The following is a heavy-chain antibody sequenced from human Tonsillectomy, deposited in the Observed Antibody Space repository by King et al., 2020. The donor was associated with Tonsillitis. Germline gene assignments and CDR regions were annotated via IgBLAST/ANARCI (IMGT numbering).Heavy chain of an antibody. J-gene: IGHJ4*02. CDR1: GFTFSSYE. V-gene: IGHV3-48*03. CDR2: ISSSGRAI. Sequence: QLVESGGGLVQPGGSLRLSCAASGFTFSSYEMNWVRQAPGKGLERGSYISSSGRAIFYADSVKGRFTISRDNAKNSLYLQMNSLRAEDTALYYCARYYGSGTYLDYWGQGTLVTVSS. D-gene: IGHD3-10*01. CDR3: ARYYGSGTYLDY.